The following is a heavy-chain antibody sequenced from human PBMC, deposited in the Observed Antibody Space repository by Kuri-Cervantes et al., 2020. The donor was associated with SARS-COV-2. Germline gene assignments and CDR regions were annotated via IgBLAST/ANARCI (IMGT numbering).Heavy chain of an antibody. J-gene: IGHJ5*02. CDR3: ATGLTHGIAAAGRDWFDP. D-gene: IGHD6-13*01. CDR1: GGSFSGYY. V-gene: IGHV4-34*10. Sequence: ESLKISCAVYGGSFSGYYWSWIRQPPGKGLEWIGEIHHSGSTYYNPSLKSRITMSVGTSKNQFYLKLSSVTAADTAVYYCATGLTHGIAAAGRDWFDPWGQGTLVTVSS. CDR2: IHHSGST.